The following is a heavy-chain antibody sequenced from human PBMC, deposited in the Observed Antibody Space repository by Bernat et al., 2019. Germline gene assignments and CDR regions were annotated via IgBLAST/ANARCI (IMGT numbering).Heavy chain of an antibody. D-gene: IGHD5-12*01. CDR3: AKDGRHVDIVATLGY. CDR1: GFTFSSYA. V-gene: IGHV3-23*01. J-gene: IGHJ4*02. Sequence: EVQLLESGGGLVQPGGSLRLSCAASGFTFSSYAMSLVRQAPGKGLEWVSAFSGSGGSTYYADSVKGRFTISRDNSKNTLYLQMNSLRAEDTAVYYCAKDGRHVDIVATLGYWGQGTLVTVSS. CDR2: FSGSGGST.